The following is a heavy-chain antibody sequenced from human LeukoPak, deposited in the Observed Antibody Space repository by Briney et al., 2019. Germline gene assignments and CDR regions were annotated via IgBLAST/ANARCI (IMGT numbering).Heavy chain of an antibody. D-gene: IGHD6-13*01. CDR3: AKLSRASSWICDY. CDR2: ISGSGGST. V-gene: IGHV3-23*01. J-gene: IGHJ4*02. Sequence: GGSLRLSCAASGFTFSSYAMSWVRQAPGKGLEWVSAISGSGGSTYYADSVKGRFTISRDNSKNTLYLQMNSLRAGDTAVYYCAKLSRASSWICDYWGQGTLVTVSS. CDR1: GFTFSSYA.